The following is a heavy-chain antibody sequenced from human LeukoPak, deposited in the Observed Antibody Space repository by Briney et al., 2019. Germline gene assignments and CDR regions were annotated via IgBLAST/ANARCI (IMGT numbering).Heavy chain of an antibody. D-gene: IGHD3-10*01. J-gene: IGHJ4*02. CDR3: ARGGFEVDY. CDR1: GFTFSSYA. Sequence: GRSLRLSCAASGFTFSSYAMHWVRQAPGKGLEWVSVISYDGSNKYYADSVKGRFTISRDNSKNTLYLQMNSLRAKDTAVYYCARGGFEVDYWGQGTLVTVSS. V-gene: IGHV3-30-3*01. CDR2: ISYDGSNK.